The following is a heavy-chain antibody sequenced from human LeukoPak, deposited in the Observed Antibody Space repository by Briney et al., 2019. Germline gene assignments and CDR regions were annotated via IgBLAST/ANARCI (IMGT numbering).Heavy chain of an antibody. D-gene: IGHD3-10*01. CDR1: GFTFSNYG. Sequence: GGSLRLSCAASGFTFSNYGMHWVRQAPGKGLEWVAFIKHDESRIHYPDSLKGRLTISRDTAKNTLYLQMNSLAVEDTAVYYCAKESASFHFSGASFDYGAKETLVTVSS. CDR2: IKHDESRI. J-gene: IGHJ4*02. V-gene: IGHV3-30*02. CDR3: AKESASFHFSGASFDY.